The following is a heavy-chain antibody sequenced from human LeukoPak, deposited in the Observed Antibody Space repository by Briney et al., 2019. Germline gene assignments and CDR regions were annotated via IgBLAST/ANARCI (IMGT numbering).Heavy chain of an antibody. V-gene: IGHV3-7*01. Sequence: GGSLRLSCAASGFTFSSYWMSWVRQAPGKGLEWVANIKQDGSEKCYVDSVKGRFTISRDNAKNSLYLQMNSLRAEDTAVYYCARVHVFEGVLMVYAYFDYWGQGTLVTVSS. CDR3: ARVHVFEGVLMVYAYFDY. CDR2: IKQDGSEK. CDR1: GFTFSSYW. J-gene: IGHJ4*02. D-gene: IGHD2-8*01.